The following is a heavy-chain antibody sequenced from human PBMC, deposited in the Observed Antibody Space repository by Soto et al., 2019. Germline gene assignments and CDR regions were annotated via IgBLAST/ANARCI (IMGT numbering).Heavy chain of an antibody. Sequence: EVQLVESGGGLVKPGGSLRVSCAASGFTFSDYSMNWVRQAPGKGLEWLSSITSTGSYIYYADSVKGRFTISRDNAGISLFLQMNSLRAEDTAMYYCARDPPYSSSWSYFDYWGQGTLVTVSS. J-gene: IGHJ4*02. D-gene: IGHD6-13*01. CDR1: GFTFSDYS. CDR3: ARDPPYSSSWSYFDY. CDR2: ITSTGSYI. V-gene: IGHV3-21*01.